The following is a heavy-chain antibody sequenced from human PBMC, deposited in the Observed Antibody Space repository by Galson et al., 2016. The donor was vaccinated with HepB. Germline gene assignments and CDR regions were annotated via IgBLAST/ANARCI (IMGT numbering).Heavy chain of an antibody. V-gene: IGHV3-23*01. J-gene: IGHJ4*02. CDR1: GFVFSNFG. D-gene: IGHD1-1*01. CDR3: AKERLVRRIFDH. Sequence: SLRLSCAASGFVFSNFGLSWVRQAPGKGLEWVASISTRRTTYYSESVQGRFTISRDNSNNTLYLQMNGLRAEDTAVYYCAKERLVRRIFDHWGRGTLLTVSS. CDR2: ISTRRTT.